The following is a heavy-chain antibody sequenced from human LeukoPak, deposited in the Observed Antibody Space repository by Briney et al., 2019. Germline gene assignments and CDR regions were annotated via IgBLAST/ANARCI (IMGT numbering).Heavy chain of an antibody. CDR1: GFTFSSYS. V-gene: IGHV3-21*01. J-gene: IGHJ4*02. D-gene: IGHD2-15*01. CDR3: ARGKDSAFGY. CDR2: ISSSSSYI. Sequence: PGVSLRLSCAASGFTFSSYSMNWVRQAPGKGLEWVSSISSSSSYIYYADSVKGRFTISRDNAKNSLYLQMNSLRAEDTAVYYCARGKDSAFGYWGQGTLVTVSS.